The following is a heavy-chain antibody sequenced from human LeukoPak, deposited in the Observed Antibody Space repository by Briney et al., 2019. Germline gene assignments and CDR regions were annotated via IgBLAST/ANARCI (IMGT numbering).Heavy chain of an antibody. CDR1: GFTFSSNW. Sequence: GGSLRLSCAASGFTFSSNWMHWVRQAPGKGLEWVSYISSSGSTIYYADSVKGRFTISRDNAKNSLYLQMNSLRAEDTAVYYCARVATSSGWYPMGYWGQGTLVTVSS. D-gene: IGHD6-19*01. CDR3: ARVATSSGWYPMGY. V-gene: IGHV3-48*04. CDR2: ISSSGSTI. J-gene: IGHJ4*02.